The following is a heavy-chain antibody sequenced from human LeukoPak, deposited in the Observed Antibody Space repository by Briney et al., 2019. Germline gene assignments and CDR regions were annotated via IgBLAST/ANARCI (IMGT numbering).Heavy chain of an antibody. Sequence: GGSLRLSCAASGFTFSSYNMNWVRQAPGKVLEWVSYISDSSTTIYYADSVKGRLTISRDNAKKSLYLQMNSLRAEDTAVYYCARDRGGAYDFWSGYYTGYFDYWGQGTLVPVSS. CDR3: ARDRGGAYDFWSGYYTGYFDY. V-gene: IGHV3-48*01. CDR2: ISDSSTTI. D-gene: IGHD3-3*01. J-gene: IGHJ4*02. CDR1: GFTFSSYN.